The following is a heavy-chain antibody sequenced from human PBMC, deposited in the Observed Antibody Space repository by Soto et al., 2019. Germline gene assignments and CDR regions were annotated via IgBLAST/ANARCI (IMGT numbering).Heavy chain of an antibody. CDR3: ARYIPGVRYYGMDV. V-gene: IGHV3-23*01. CDR2: IGESGTPT. Sequence: EVQLLESGGGLVQPGGSLRLSCAASGFTFSSYAMKWVRQAPGKGLEWVSLIGESGTPTYYADSVKGRFTISRDNSVNTLVLEMYSLRAEDTAVYYCARYIPGVRYYGMDVWGQGTTVPVSS. CDR1: GFTFSSYA. J-gene: IGHJ6*02. D-gene: IGHD2-2*01.